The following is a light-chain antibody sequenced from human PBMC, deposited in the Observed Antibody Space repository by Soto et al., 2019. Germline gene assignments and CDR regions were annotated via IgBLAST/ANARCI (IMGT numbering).Light chain of an antibody. CDR2: GAS. CDR1: ETVRSN. V-gene: IGKV3-15*01. Sequence: AITQCAYTLVVAAALRTTLSCRVSETVRSNLAWYQQKPGQAPRLLIWGASTRATGIPARFSGSGSGTVFTLTIIRLKSEDFAVFFCQQYDHWVSRTFGQGTKVDIK. CDR3: QQYDHWVSRT. J-gene: IGKJ1*01.